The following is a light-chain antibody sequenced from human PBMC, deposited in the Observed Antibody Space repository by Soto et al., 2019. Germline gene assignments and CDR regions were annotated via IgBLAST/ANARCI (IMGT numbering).Light chain of an antibody. CDR2: GAS. CDR1: QSVTKS. J-gene: IGKJ1*01. Sequence: EIVLTHSPGTLSLSPVYRSSLXWKASQSVTKSLAWYQQKPGQAPRLLIYGASSRATGIPDRFSGSGSGTDFTLTISRLEPEDFAVYYCQQYGGSPRTFGQGTKVDIK. V-gene: IGKV3-20*01. CDR3: QQYGGSPRT.